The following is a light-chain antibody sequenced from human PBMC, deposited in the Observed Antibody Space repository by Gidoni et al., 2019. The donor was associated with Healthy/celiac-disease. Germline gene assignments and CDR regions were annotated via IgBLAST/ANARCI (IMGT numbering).Light chain of an antibody. J-gene: IGKJ2*01. Sequence: ELVLTQSPAPLSLSPGQRPTLSCRPSQSVSSYLAWYHQKPGQAPRLLIYDAASRTTGIPTRISGSGCRTDFTLTISSQEPEDFAVYYCQQRSNTYTFGQXTKLEIK. CDR1: QSVSSY. CDR3: QQRSNTYT. V-gene: IGKV3-11*01. CDR2: DAA.